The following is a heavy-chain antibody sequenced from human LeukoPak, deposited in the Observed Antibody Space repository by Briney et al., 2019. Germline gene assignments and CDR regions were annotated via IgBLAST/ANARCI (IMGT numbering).Heavy chain of an antibody. CDR2: IIPIFGTA. D-gene: IGHD5-18*01. J-gene: IGHJ5*02. Sequence: SVKVSCKASGGTFSSYAISWVRQAPGQGLEWMGGIIPIFGTANYAQKFQGRVTITADKSTSTAYMELSSLRSEDTAVYYCARALPHRRLMDTTMEQHWFDPWGQGTLVTVSS. V-gene: IGHV1-69*06. CDR3: ARALPHRRLMDTTMEQHWFDP. CDR1: GGTFSSYA.